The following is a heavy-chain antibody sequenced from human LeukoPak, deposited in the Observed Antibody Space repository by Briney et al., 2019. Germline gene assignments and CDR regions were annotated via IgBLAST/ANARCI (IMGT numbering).Heavy chain of an antibody. J-gene: IGHJ4*02. CDR1: GYTFTGYY. CDR3: ARGGVDIVATILYYFDY. V-gene: IGHV1-2*02. D-gene: IGHD5-12*01. CDR2: INPNSGGT. Sequence: GASVKVSCKASGYTFTGYYMHWVRQAPGQGLEWMGWINPNSGGTNYAQKFQGRVTMTRDTSISTAYMELSRLRSDDAAVYYCARGGVDIVATILYYFDYWGQGTLVTVSS.